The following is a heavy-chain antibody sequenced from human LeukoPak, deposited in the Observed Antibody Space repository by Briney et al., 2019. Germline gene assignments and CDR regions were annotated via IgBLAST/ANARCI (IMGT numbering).Heavy chain of an antibody. D-gene: IGHD4-17*01. CDR1: GGSISSYY. J-gene: IGHJ4*02. CDR2: IYTSGST. V-gene: IGHV4-4*07. Sequence: SETLSLTCTVSGGSISSYYWSWIRQPAGKGLEWIGRIYTSGSTNYNPSLKSRVTMSVDTSKNQFSPKLSSVTAADTAVYYCARDLIYGDYSDYYFDYWGQGTLVTVSS. CDR3: ARDLIYGDYSDYYFDY.